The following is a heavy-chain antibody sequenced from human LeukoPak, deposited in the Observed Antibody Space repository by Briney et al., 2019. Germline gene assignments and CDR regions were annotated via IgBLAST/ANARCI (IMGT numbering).Heavy chain of an antibody. Sequence: PSETLSLTRTVCGDPIISQRDHKWTWIRQNPGRGLEWIGYIYYSGSTSYNPSLKSRVIISVVTSKNQFSLKLTSVTAADTAVYYCAREYIGLEYRAQGTLVTVSS. CDR2: IYYSGST. CDR1: GDPIISQRDHK. CDR3: AREYIGLEY. D-gene: IGHD5-12*01. V-gene: IGHV4-59*11. J-gene: IGHJ4*02.